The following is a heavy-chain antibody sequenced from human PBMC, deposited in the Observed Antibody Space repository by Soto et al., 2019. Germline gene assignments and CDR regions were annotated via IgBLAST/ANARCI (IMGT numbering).Heavy chain of an antibody. CDR2: IYYSGST. J-gene: IGHJ3*02. CDR1: GGSISSYY. D-gene: IGHD3-16*01. V-gene: IGHV4-59*01. Sequence: SETLSLTCTVSGGSISSYYWSRIRQPPGKGLEWIGYIYYSGSTNYNPSLKSRVTISVDTSKNQFSLKLSSVTAADTAVYYCASGSYRDAFDIWGQGTMVTVSS. CDR3: ASGSYRDAFDI.